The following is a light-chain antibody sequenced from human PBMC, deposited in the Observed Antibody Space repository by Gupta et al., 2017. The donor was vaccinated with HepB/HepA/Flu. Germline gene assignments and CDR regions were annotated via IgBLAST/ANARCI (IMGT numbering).Light chain of an antibody. CDR1: QRVSSY. V-gene: IGKV1-39*01. Sequence: DIQVTQSPSSLSASVGDRVTITCRASQRVSSYLNWYQQKPGKAPKLLIYAASSLQSGVPSRFSGSGSGTDFTLTISSRQPEDFATYYCQQSDSTPITFGQRTLLENK. CDR3: QQSDSTPIT. CDR2: AAS. J-gene: IGKJ5*01.